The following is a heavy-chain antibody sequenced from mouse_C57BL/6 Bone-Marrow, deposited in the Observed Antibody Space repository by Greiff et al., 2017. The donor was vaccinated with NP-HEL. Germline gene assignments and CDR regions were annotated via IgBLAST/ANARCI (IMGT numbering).Heavy chain of an antibody. J-gene: IGHJ1*03. CDR2: INPYNGDT. CDR1: GYSFTGYF. Sequence: VQLQQSGPELVKPGDSVKISCKASGYSFTGYFMNWVMQSHGKSLEWIGRINPYNGDTFYNQKFKGKATLTVDKSSSTAHMELRSLTSEDSAVHYCAREITTVVARYFDVWGTGTTVTVSS. V-gene: IGHV1-20*01. D-gene: IGHD1-1*01. CDR3: AREITTVVARYFDV.